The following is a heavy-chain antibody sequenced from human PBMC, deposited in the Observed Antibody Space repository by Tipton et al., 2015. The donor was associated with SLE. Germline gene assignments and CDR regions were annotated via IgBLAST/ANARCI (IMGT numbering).Heavy chain of an antibody. D-gene: IGHD2-8*02. Sequence: TLSLTYTVSGGSISSYYWSWIRQPPGKGLEWIGYIYYSGSTNYKPSLKSRVTISVDTSKNQFSLKLSSVTAADTAVYYCARGRGVQYLWYFDYWGQGTLVTVSS. V-gene: IGHV4-59*01. J-gene: IGHJ4*02. CDR3: ARGRGVQYLWYFDY. CDR1: GGSISSYY. CDR2: IYYSGST.